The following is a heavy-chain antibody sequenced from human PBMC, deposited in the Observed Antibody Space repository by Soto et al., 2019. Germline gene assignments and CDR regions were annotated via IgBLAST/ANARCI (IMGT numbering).Heavy chain of an antibody. V-gene: IGHV4-4*02. CDR1: GGSISSSHW. CDR2: TYHSGST. Sequence: QVQLQESGPGLVKPSGTLSLTCAVSGGSISSSHWWSWVRQPPGKGLEWIGETYHSGSTNYNPSLKSRVTISVDKSKNQFYLKLTSVTAADTAVYYCASGAGSGWYPGAFDIWGQGTMVTVSS. J-gene: IGHJ3*02. D-gene: IGHD6-19*01. CDR3: ASGAGSGWYPGAFDI.